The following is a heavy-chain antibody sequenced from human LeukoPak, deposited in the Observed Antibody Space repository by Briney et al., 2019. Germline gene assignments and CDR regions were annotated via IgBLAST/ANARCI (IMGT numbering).Heavy chain of an antibody. CDR1: GFTFSSYA. D-gene: IGHD6-13*01. CDR2: ISGGTT. Sequence: GGSLRLSCAASGFTFSSYAMSWVRQAPGKGLEWVSAISGGTTYYADSVKGRFTISRDNAKSSLYLQLNSLRADDTAIYYCARGPTTIGGAGKGYFDYWGQEILVLVSS. CDR3: ARGPTTIGGAGKGYFDY. V-gene: IGHV3-23*01. J-gene: IGHJ4*02.